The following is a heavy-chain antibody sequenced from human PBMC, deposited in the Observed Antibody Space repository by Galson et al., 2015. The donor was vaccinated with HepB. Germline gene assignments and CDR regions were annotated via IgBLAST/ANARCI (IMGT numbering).Heavy chain of an antibody. J-gene: IGHJ3*02. V-gene: IGHV3-9*01. D-gene: IGHD3-16*01. CDR1: GFTFDDYA. Sequence: SLRLSCAASGFTFDDYAMHWVRQAPGKGLEWVSGISWNSGSIGYADSVKGRFTISRDNAKNSPYLQMNSLRAEDTALYYCAKDTALGDHAFDIWGQGTMVTVSS. CDR2: ISWNSGSI. CDR3: AKDTALGDHAFDI.